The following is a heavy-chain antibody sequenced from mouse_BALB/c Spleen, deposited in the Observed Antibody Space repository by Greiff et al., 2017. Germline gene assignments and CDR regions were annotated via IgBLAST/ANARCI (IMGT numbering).Heavy chain of an antibody. Sequence: EVKLMESGGGLVKPGGSLKLSCAASGFTFSSYTMSWVRQTPEKRLEWVATISSGGSYTYYPDSVKGRFTISRDNAKNTLYLQMSSLKSEDTAMYYCTRDMITTGYAMDYWGQGTSVTVSS. CDR3: TRDMITTGYAMDY. D-gene: IGHD2-4*01. CDR1: GFTFSSYT. CDR2: ISSGGSYT. J-gene: IGHJ4*01. V-gene: IGHV5-6-4*01.